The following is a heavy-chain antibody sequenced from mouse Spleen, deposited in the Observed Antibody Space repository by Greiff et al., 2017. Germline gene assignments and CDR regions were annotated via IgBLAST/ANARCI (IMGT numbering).Heavy chain of an antibody. Sequence: QVHVKQSGAELARPGASVKLSCKASGYTFTSYGISWVKQRTGQGLEWIGEIYPRSGNTYYNEKFKGKATLTADKSSSTAYMELRSLTSEDSAVYFCASYYYGSSPWYFDVWGAGTTVTVSS. CDR3: ASYYYGSSPWYFDV. V-gene: IGHV1-81*01. CDR1: GYTFTSYG. CDR2: IYPRSGNT. D-gene: IGHD1-1*01. J-gene: IGHJ1*01.